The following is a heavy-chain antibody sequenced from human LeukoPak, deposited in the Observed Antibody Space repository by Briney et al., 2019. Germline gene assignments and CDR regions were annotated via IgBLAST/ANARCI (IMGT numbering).Heavy chain of an antibody. CDR1: GGSISSGAYY. J-gene: IGHJ4*02. Sequence: SETLSLTCTVSGGSISSGAYYWTWIRQHPGKGLEWIGYTHYSGSTYYNPSLKSRVTISVDTSKNQFSLKLSSMTAADTAVYYCARQMATKNTPFDYWGQGTLVTVSS. CDR3: ARQMATKNTPFDY. V-gene: IGHV4-31*03. D-gene: IGHD5-24*01. CDR2: THYSGST.